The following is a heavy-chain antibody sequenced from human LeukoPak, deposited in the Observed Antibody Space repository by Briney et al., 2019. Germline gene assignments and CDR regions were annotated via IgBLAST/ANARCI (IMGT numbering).Heavy chain of an antibody. J-gene: IGHJ4*02. D-gene: IGHD6-13*01. CDR1: GGSISSYY. CDR2: IYYSGST. CDR3: ARDAYSSSCSPFDY. V-gene: IGHV4-59*01. Sequence: PSETLSLTCTVSGGSISSYYWSWIRQPPGKGLEWIGYIYYSGSTNYNPSLKSRVTISVDTSKNQFSLKLSSVTSADTAVYYCARDAYSSSCSPFDYGGRGPLAPVS.